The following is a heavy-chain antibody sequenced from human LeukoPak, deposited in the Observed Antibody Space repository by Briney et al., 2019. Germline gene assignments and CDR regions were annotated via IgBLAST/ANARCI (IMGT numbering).Heavy chain of an antibody. CDR1: GFTFSSYW. V-gene: IGHV3-7*01. J-gene: IGHJ6*02. Sequence: GGSLRLSCAASGFTFSSYWMSWVRQSPGKGLEWVANMNRDGSEKNYVDSIKGRFTISRDNAANSLYLQMNSLRVEDTAVYYCARDGGIIRFGGQDVWGQGTTVIVS. CDR2: MNRDGSEK. D-gene: IGHD3-16*01. CDR3: ARDGGIIRFGGQDV.